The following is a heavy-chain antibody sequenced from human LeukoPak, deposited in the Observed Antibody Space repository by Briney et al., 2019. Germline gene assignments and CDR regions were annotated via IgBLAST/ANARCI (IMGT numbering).Heavy chain of an antibody. J-gene: IGHJ4*02. CDR1: GYTLSGYY. Sequence: GASVKVSCKASGYTLSGYYMHWLRQAPGQGLEWMGWINPNSGGTNYAQKFQGRVTMTRDTSISTAYMELSRLRSDDTAVYYCARDRRQWLPHFDYWGQGTLVTVSS. V-gene: IGHV1-2*02. CDR3: ARDRRQWLPHFDY. CDR2: INPNSGGT. D-gene: IGHD6-19*01.